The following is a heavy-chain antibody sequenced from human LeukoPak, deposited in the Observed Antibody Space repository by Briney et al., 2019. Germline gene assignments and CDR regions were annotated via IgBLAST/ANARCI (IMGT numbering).Heavy chain of an antibody. V-gene: IGHV3-23*01. CDR1: GFTFSSYA. J-gene: IGHJ4*02. Sequence: GGSLRPSCAASGFTFSSYAMSWVRQAPGKGLEWVSVISGSGGTTDYAESVKGRFTSSRDNSKNTLYLQMNSLRAEDTAVYYCARLIAAAADYWGQGTLVTVSS. D-gene: IGHD6-13*01. CDR2: ISGSGGTT. CDR3: ARLIAAAADY.